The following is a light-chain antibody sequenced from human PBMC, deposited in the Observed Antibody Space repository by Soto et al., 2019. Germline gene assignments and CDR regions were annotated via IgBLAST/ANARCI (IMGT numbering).Light chain of an antibody. CDR1: QRLTNNY. CDR3: QQYETSPWT. Sequence: EIVLTQSPATLSLSPGERATLSCGASQRLTNNYLAWYHQKPGLAPRLLIYDASRRANGIPDRFSGSGSGTDFTLTISRLEPEDFAVYYCQQYETSPWTFGQGTKVDI. J-gene: IGKJ1*01. CDR2: DAS. V-gene: IGKV3D-20*01.